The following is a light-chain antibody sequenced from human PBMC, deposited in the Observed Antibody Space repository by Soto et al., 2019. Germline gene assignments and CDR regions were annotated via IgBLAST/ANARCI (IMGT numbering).Light chain of an antibody. V-gene: IGLV2-8*01. CDR2: EVS. CDR3: SSYTSRSLYV. Sequence: QSAPTQPPSASGSPGQSATISCTGTSSDVGGYNYVSWYQQYPGKAPKLMIYEVSKRPSGVPDRFSGSKSGNTASLTVSGLQAEDEADYYCSSYTSRSLYVFGTGTKLTVL. CDR1: SSDVGGYNY. J-gene: IGLJ1*01.